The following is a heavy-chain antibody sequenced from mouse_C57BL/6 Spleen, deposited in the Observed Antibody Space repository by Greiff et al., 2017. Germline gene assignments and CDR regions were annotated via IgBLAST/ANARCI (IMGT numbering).Heavy chain of an antibody. CDR3: ARSTYGSTGDFEV. Sequence: VQLQQSGAELARPGASVKLSCKASGYTFTSYGISWVKQRTGQGLEWIGEIYPRSGNTYYNQKFKGKATLTADKSSSTAYMELRSLTSEDSAVYFCARSTYGSTGDFEVWGTGTTVTVSS. D-gene: IGHD1-1*01. CDR1: GYTFTSYG. J-gene: IGHJ1*03. CDR2: IYPRSGNT. V-gene: IGHV1-81*01.